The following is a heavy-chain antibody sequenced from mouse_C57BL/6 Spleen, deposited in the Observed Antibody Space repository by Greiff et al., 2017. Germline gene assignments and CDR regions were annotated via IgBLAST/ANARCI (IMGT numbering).Heavy chain of an antibody. J-gene: IGHJ3*01. Sequence: VQLQQSGPDLVKPGASVKISCTASGYTFTDYYMNWVNQTPGKSLEWIGDINPNNGGTSYTPKFKGTATLSVDKSSSTTYMQLRSLTAEDSAYYDCATYGYDLSGLDYWGQGTLVTVSA. D-gene: IGHD2-14*01. V-gene: IGHV1-26*01. CDR2: INPNNGGT. CDR3: ATYGYDLSGLDY. CDR1: GYTFTDYY.